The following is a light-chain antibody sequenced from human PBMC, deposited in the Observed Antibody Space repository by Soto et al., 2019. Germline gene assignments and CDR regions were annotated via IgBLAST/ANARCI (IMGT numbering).Light chain of an antibody. V-gene: IGKV3-11*01. CDR3: QQRSNWRELT. CDR1: QSVSSY. J-gene: IGKJ4*01. CDR2: DAS. Sequence: EIVLTQSPATLSLSPGERATLSCRASQSVSSYLAWYQQKPGQAPRLLIYDASNRATGIPARFSGSASGTDFTLTISSLEHEDFAVYYCQQRSNWRELTFGGGTKVEIK.